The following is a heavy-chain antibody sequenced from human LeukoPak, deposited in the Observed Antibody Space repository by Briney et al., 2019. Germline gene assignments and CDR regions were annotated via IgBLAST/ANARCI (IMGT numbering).Heavy chain of an antibody. D-gene: IGHD3-9*01. CDR2: INTKTGNP. CDR1: GYTFTSYG. CDR3: AKGRLRYFDWLRRAYYMDV. J-gene: IGHJ6*03. Sequence: RASLKVSCKPSGYTFTSYGISWVRQGPGQGLGWMGWINTKTGNPTYTQGLTGRYVSSLDTTVRTAYLQISSLKAEDTAVYYCAKGRLRYFDWLRRAYYMDVWGKGTTVTVSS. V-gene: IGHV7-4-1*02.